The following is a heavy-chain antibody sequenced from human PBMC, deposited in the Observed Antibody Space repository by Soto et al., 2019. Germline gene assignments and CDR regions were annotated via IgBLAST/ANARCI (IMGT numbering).Heavy chain of an antibody. Sequence: QLQLQESGSGLVKPSQTLSLTCAVSGGSISSGGYSWSWIRQPPGKGLEWIGYIYHSGSTYYNPSLKSRVPLSVDRSTNQFSRKLGSVTAAATAVYYCAAGGGLPRYYWGQGTLVTVSS. D-gene: IGHD5-12*01. CDR2: IYHSGST. J-gene: IGHJ4*02. V-gene: IGHV4-30-2*01. CDR3: AAGGGLPRYY. CDR1: GGSISSGGYS.